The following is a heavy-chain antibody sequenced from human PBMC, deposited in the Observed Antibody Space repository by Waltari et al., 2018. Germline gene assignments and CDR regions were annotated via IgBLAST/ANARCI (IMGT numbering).Heavy chain of an antibody. V-gene: IGHV4-34*01. CDR3: ARGRASGVSDY. D-gene: IGHD3-22*01. Sequence: QVQLQQWGAGLLKPSETLSLTCAVYGGSFSGYYWSWIRQPPGKGLEWIGEINQRGSTNYNPSLKSRVTRAVDTSKNQFSLKLSSVTAADTAVYYCARGRASGVSDYWGQGTLVTVSS. CDR1: GGSFSGYY. J-gene: IGHJ4*02. CDR2: INQRGST.